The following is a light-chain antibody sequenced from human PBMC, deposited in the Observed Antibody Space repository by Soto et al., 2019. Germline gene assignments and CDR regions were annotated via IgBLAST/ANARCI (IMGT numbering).Light chain of an antibody. Sequence: EIELTQSPDTLSLSPGERATLSCRASQSVSTNSLAWYQQKRGQAPRPLIYGASRRATGTPDRFSGSGSGTDFTLVISRLEPEDFAVYYCQQYGSSVLTFGGGTKVEIK. CDR2: GAS. V-gene: IGKV3-20*01. CDR3: QQYGSSVLT. J-gene: IGKJ4*01. CDR1: QSVSTNS.